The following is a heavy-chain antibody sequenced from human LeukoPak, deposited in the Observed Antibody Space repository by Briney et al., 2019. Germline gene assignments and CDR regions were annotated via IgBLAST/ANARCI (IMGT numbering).Heavy chain of an antibody. D-gene: IGHD3-10*01. CDR1: GFTFSSYA. J-gene: IGHJ4*02. V-gene: IGHV3-33*01. CDR3: ARTQGRFYGSGSYEGFGY. CDR2: IWYDGSNK. Sequence: GGSLRLSCAASGFTFSSYAMHWVRQAPGKGLEWVAVIWYDGSNKYYADSVKGRFTISRDNSKNTLYLQMNSLRAEDTAVYYCARTQGRFYGSGSYEGFGYWGQGTLVTVSS.